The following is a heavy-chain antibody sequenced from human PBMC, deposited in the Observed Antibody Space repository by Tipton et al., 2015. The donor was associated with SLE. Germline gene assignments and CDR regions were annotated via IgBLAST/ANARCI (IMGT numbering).Heavy chain of an antibody. J-gene: IGHJ4*02. Sequence: LGDYWMHWVRQSPGEGLVWVSRFGGDGNIIYADSVKGRFTISRDDAKNTLYLQMDSLTAEDTALYYCVRDRYSGSFYYLDDWGQGTLVTVSS. V-gene: IGHV3-74*01. CDR3: VRDRYSGSFYYLDD. CDR1: LGDYW. CDR2: FGGDGNII. D-gene: IGHD1-26*01.